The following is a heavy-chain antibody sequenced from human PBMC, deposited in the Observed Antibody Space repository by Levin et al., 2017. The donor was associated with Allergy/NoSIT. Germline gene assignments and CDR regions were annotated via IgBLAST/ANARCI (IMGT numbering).Heavy chain of an antibody. V-gene: IGHV4-34*01. D-gene: IGHD3-10*01. CDR3: ARPRSGYGSGSYYGDYFDY. CDR2: INHSGST. Sequence: SQTLSLTCAVYGGSFSGYYWSWIRQPPGKGLEWIGEINHSGSTNYNPSLKSRVTISVDTSKNQFSLKLSSVTAADTAVYYCARPRSGYGSGSYYGDYFDYWGQGTLVTVSS. J-gene: IGHJ4*02. CDR1: GGSFSGYY.